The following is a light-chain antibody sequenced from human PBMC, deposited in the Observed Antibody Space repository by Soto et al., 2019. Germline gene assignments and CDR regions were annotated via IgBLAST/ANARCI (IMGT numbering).Light chain of an antibody. Sequence: EIVLTQSPGTQTLSPGERAPLSCRASQSVSSSYLAWYQQKPGQAPRLLIYGASSRATGIPDRFSGSGSGTDFILTISRLEPEDFAVYYCQQYGSSSYTFGQGTKLEIK. V-gene: IGKV3-20*01. CDR3: QQYGSSSYT. CDR1: QSVSSSY. J-gene: IGKJ2*01. CDR2: GAS.